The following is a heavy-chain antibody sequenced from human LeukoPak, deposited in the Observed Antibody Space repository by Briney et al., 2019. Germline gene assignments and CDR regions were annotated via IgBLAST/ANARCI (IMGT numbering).Heavy chain of an antibody. Sequence: GRSLRLSCAASGFTFSSYWMHCVRQPPGKGLVWVSRINSDGSSTSYADSVKGRFTISRDNAKNTLYLQMNSLRAEDTAVYYCTKDWQGASRNYYYYYMDVWGKGTTVTVSS. D-gene: IGHD1-14*01. CDR3: TKDWQGASRNYYYYYMDV. V-gene: IGHV3-74*01. J-gene: IGHJ6*03. CDR1: GFTFSSYW. CDR2: INSDGSST.